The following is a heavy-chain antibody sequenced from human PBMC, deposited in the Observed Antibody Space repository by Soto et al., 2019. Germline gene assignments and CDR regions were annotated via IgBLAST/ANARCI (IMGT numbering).Heavy chain of an antibody. Sequence: ASVAVSCTASGYTFTIYGIIWVRQAPGQGLEWMGWISAYNGNTNYAQKLQGRVTMTTDTSTSTAYMELRSLRSDDTAVYYCARDQEYYFDYWGQGTLVTVSS. V-gene: IGHV1-18*01. CDR2: ISAYNGNT. J-gene: IGHJ4*02. CDR1: GYTFTIYG. CDR3: ARDQEYYFDY. D-gene: IGHD3-10*01.